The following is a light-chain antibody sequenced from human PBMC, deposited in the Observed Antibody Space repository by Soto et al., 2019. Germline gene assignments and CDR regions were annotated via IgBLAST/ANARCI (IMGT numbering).Light chain of an antibody. CDR3: QQYGSSPGYT. CDR2: GAS. V-gene: IGKV3-20*01. Sequence: EIVLTQSPGTLSLSPGERATLSCRASQSVTSSYLAWYQQKPGQAPRLLIYGASSRATGSPDRFSGSGSGTDFTLTISRLEPDDFAVYYCQQYGSSPGYTFGQGTKLEIK. J-gene: IGKJ2*01. CDR1: QSVTSSY.